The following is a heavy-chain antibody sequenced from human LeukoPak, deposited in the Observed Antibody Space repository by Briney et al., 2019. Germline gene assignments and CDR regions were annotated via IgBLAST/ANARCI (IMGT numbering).Heavy chain of an antibody. J-gene: IGHJ5*02. CDR3: ARGSPYTTGYSSGWYGRDFNWFDP. D-gene: IGHD6-19*01. Sequence: SETLSLTCAVYGGSFSGYYWSWIRQPPGKGLEWIGEINHSGSTNYNPSLKSRVTISVDTSKNLFSLKLSSVTAADTAVYYCARGSPYTTGYSSGWYGRDFNWFDPWGQGTLVTVSS. V-gene: IGHV4-34*01. CDR2: INHSGST. CDR1: GGSFSGYY.